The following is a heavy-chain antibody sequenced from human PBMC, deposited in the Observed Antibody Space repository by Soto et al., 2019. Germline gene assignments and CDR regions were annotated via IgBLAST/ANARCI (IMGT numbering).Heavy chain of an antibody. J-gene: IGHJ6*02. CDR3: ARDEQLVELDDYYYYYGMDV. Sequence: GGSLRLSCAASGFTFSSYSMNWVRQAPGKGLEWVSSISSSSSYIYYADSVKGRFTISRDESKNTLYLQMNSLRSEDTAVYYWARDEQLVELDDYYYYYGMDVWGQGTTVTVSS. V-gene: IGHV3-21*04. CDR1: GFTFSSYS. D-gene: IGHD6-6*01. CDR2: ISSSSSYI.